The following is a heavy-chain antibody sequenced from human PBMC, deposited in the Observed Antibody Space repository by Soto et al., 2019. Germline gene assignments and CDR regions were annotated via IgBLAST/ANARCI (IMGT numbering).Heavy chain of an antibody. CDR1: GFIFSNNA. D-gene: IGHD1-1*01. CDR3: ARGTTTSAFSAMDV. V-gene: IGHV3-30-3*01. CDR2: ISYDGSNK. J-gene: IGHJ6*02. Sequence: QVQLVESGGGVVQPGRSLRLSCAASGFIFSNNAMDWVRQAPGKGLEWVAVISYDGSNKYIAESVKGRFTISRDNSKTPLFLQMTSLRAEDTAVYYCARGTTTSAFSAMDVWGQGTTVTVSS.